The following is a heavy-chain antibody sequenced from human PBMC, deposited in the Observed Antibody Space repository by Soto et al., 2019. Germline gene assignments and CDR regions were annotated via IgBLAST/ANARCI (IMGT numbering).Heavy chain of an antibody. CDR2: IYHSGST. J-gene: IGHJ4*02. D-gene: IGHD4-17*01. V-gene: IGHV4-30-2*01. Sequence: QLQLQESGSGLVKPSQTLSLTCAVSGGSISSGGYSWSWIRQPPGKGLEWIGYIYHSGSTYYNPSLKSRVTISVDRSKNQFSLKLSSVTAADTAVYYCARGGGPTTVTTTFDYWGQGTLVTVSS. CDR3: ARGGGPTTVTTTFDY. CDR1: GGSISSGGYS.